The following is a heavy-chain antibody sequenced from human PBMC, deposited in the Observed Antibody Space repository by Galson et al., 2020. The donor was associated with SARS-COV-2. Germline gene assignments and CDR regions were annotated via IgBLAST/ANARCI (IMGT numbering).Heavy chain of an antibody. D-gene: IGHD2-15*01. Sequence: SETLSLTCAVSDYSISSGYYWGWIRQPPGKGLEWIGSFYHSGSTYYNPSLKSRVAMSVDASKNQFSLSLSSVTAADTAVYYCARGAEERRIIVVVPYYYSYMDVWGSGTTVTVSS. CDR1: DYSISSGYY. CDR2: FYHSGST. J-gene: IGHJ6*03. CDR3: ARGAEERRIIVVVPYYYSYMDV. V-gene: IGHV4-38-2*01.